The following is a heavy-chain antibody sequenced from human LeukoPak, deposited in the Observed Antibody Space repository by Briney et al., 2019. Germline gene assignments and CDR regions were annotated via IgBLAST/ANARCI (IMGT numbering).Heavy chain of an antibody. D-gene: IGHD2-2*01. CDR1: GYTFTGYY. CDR3: ARDRLLLSVGHLGYYYYYMDV. Sequence: ASVKVSCKASGYTFTGYYMHWVRQAPGQGLEWMGWINPNSGGTNYAQKFQGRVTMTRDTSISTAYMELSRLRSDDTAVYYCARDRLLLSVGHLGYYYYYMDVWGKGTTVTVSS. V-gene: IGHV1-2*02. J-gene: IGHJ6*03. CDR2: INPNSGGT.